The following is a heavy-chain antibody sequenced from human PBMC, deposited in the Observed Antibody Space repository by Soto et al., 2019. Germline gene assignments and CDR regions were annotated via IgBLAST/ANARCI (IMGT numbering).Heavy chain of an antibody. CDR1: SDSSSSYK. D-gene: IGHD3-10*01. J-gene: IGHJ6*02. V-gene: IGHV4-59*08. Sequence: QVQLQESGPGLVKPSETLSLTCTVSSDSSSSYKWSWIRQTPGKGLEWIGYIDHNGGIRYNPSLRSRITCTMSIDTSTKQVSLRLSSVTAADTAVYYCVRQGFGPLHGLVDVWGQGTTVTVSS. CDR2: IDHNGGI. CDR3: VRQGFGPLHGLVDV.